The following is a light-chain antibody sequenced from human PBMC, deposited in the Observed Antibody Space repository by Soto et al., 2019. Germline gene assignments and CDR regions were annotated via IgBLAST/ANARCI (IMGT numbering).Light chain of an antibody. CDR1: QSIDRW. J-gene: IGKJ1*01. Sequence: DIQMTQSPSTLSASVGDRVTITCRASQSIDRWLSWYQQKQGKAPKLLIYKASSLESGVHTRFSGSRSGTQFTVPISSLQPDDFATYYCQQYSSYPWTFGQGTKVEIK. CDR2: KAS. CDR3: QQYSSYPWT. V-gene: IGKV1-5*03.